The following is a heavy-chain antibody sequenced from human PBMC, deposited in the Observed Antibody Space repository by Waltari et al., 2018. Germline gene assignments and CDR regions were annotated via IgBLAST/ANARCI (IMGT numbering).Heavy chain of an antibody. CDR2: IYYSGST. V-gene: IGHV4-59*01. J-gene: IGHJ4*02. Sequence: QVQLQESGPGLVKPSETLSPTCTVSGGSISSYYLIWLRQPPGKGLEWIGYIYYSGSTNYNPSLKSRVTISVDTSKNQFSLKLSSVTAADTAVYYCARTCSGGSCSDYAFDYWGQGTLVTVSS. CDR1: GGSISSYY. D-gene: IGHD2-15*01. CDR3: ARTCSGGSCSDYAFDY.